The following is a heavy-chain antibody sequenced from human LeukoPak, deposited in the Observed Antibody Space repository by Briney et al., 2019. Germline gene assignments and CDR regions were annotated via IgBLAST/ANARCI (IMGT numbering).Heavy chain of an antibody. V-gene: IGHV3-15*01. Sequence: GGSLRLSCAASGFTFSNAWMSWVRQAPGKGLEWVVRIKSKTDGGTTDYAAPVKGRFTISRDDSKNTLYLQMNSLKTEDTDVYYCTTDFDFWSRYFFYYMDGWGKGTTVTVSS. J-gene: IGHJ6*03. D-gene: IGHD3-3*01. CDR1: GFTFSNAW. CDR2: IKSKTDGGTT. CDR3: TTDFDFWSRYFFYYMDG.